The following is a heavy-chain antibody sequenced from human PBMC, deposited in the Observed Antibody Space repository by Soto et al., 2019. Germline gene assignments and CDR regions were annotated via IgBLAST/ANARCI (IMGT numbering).Heavy chain of an antibody. CDR2: IYHSGST. CDR1: GGSISSGGYS. D-gene: IGHD3-22*01. V-gene: IGHV4-30-2*01. CDR3: ARDDYYDTSGYLALFDY. J-gene: IGHJ4*02. Sequence: PSETLSLTCAVSGGSISSGGYSWSWIRQPPGKGLEWIGYIYHSGSTYYNPSLKGRFTISRDNAKNSLYLQMNSLRDEDTAVYYCARDDYYDTSGYLALFDYWGQGTLVTVSS.